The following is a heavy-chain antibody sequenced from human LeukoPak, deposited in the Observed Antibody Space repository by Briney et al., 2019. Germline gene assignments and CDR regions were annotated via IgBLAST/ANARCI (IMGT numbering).Heavy chain of an antibody. CDR3: ARRDYYGSGRDY. V-gene: IGHV4-38-2*01. CDR2: IYHSGST. Sequence: SETLSLTCAVSGYSISSGYYWGWIRQPPGKGLEWIGSIYHSGSTFHNPSLKSRVTISADTSKNQFSLTLSSVTAADTAVYYCARRDYYGSGRDYWGQGTLVTVSS. J-gene: IGHJ4*02. D-gene: IGHD3-10*01. CDR1: GYSISSGYY.